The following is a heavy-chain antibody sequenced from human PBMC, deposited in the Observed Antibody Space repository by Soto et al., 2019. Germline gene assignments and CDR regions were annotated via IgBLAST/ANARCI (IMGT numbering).Heavy chain of an antibody. CDR3: ARARAGYINSWVRGNNWFEP. CDR2: IYYSGST. D-gene: IGHD6-13*01. J-gene: IGHJ5*02. Sequence: SETLSLTCTFSVGSISSGGYYCSWIRQHPWKGLEWIGYIYYSGSTYYNPSLKSRVTISVDTSKNQFSLKLSSVTAADTAVYYCARARAGYINSWVRGNNWFEPLGQGTL. CDR1: VGSISSGGYY. V-gene: IGHV4-31*03.